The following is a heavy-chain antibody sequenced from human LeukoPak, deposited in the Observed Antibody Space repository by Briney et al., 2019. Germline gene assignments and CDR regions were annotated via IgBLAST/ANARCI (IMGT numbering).Heavy chain of an antibody. V-gene: IGHV3-48*03. CDR2: ISSSGSTI. CDR1: GFTFSSYE. Sequence: GGSLRLSCAASGFTFSSYEMNWVRQAPGKGLEWVSYISSSGSTIYYADSVKGRFTISRDNAKNSLYLQMNSLRAEDMALYYCAKDSSSGWWFGFDYWGQGTLVTVSS. D-gene: IGHD6-19*01. J-gene: IGHJ4*02. CDR3: AKDSSSGWWFGFDY.